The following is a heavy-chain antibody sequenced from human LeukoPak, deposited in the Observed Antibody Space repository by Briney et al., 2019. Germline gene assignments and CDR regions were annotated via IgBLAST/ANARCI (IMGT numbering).Heavy chain of an antibody. J-gene: IGHJ1*01. CDR2: MRSKAYGGTT. CDR3: TRDPRVRATEYFQD. D-gene: IGHD1-26*01. Sequence: PGGSLRLSCTTSGFTFGDYAMRWVRQAPGKGLEGVGVMRSKAYGGTTEYAASVKGRFTISRDDSKSEAYLKKNSLKTEDTGVCYGTRDPRVRATEYFQDWRQDTPVIVSS. CDR1: GFTFGDYA. V-gene: IGHV3-49*04.